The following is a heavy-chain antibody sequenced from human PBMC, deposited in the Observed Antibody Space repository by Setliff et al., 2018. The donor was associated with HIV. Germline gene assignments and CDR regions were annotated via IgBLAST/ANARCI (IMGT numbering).Heavy chain of an antibody. Sequence: PSETLSLTCTISGGSVSSYYWSWIRQPPGKGLEWIGNLYYSGNTNYNSSLKSRVTIAVDTSKNQFSLELTSLTAADTAAYYCARRDPQYNYGHFDYWSQGTLVTVSS. CDR1: GGSVSSYY. CDR3: ARRDPQYNYGHFDY. J-gene: IGHJ4*02. CDR2: LYYSGNT. V-gene: IGHV4-59*02. D-gene: IGHD5-18*01.